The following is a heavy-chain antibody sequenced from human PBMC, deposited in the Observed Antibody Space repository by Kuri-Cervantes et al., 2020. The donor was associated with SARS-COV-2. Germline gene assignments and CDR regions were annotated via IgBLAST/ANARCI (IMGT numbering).Heavy chain of an antibody. Sequence: SGPTLVKPTQTLTLTCTFSGFSLSTSGMCVSWIRQPPGKALEWLARIDWDDDKYYSTSLKTRLTISKDTSKNQVVLTMTNMDPVDTATYYCAHRPFFIAAAGFDYWGQGTLVTVSS. D-gene: IGHD6-13*01. J-gene: IGHJ4*02. CDR1: GFSLSTSGMC. CDR3: AHRPFFIAAAGFDY. V-gene: IGHV2-70*12. CDR2: IDWDDDK.